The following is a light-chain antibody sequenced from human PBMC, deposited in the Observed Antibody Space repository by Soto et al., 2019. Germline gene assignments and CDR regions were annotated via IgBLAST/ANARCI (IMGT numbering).Light chain of an antibody. CDR2: DAS. V-gene: IGKV3-11*01. CDR1: QSVSSY. J-gene: IGKJ3*01. CDR3: QQRSNSPVT. Sequence: EIVLTQSPATLSLSPGERATLSCRASQSVSSYLAWYQQKPGQAPRLLIYDASNRATGIPARFSGSGSGTDFTLTISSLEPEDFKVYYCQQRSNSPVTCGPGTKVDIK.